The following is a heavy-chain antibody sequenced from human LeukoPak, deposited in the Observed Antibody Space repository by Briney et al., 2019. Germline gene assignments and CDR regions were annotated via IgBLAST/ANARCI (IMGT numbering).Heavy chain of an antibody. Sequence: SETLSLTCTVSGVSISSYYWSWIRQPPGKGLEWIGYIYYSGSTNYNPSLKSRVTISVDTSKNQFSLKLSSVTAADTAVYCCARGDLLVDYWGQGTLVTVSS. V-gene: IGHV4-59*01. CDR2: IYYSGST. CDR3: ARGDLLVDY. J-gene: IGHJ4*02. CDR1: GVSISSYY.